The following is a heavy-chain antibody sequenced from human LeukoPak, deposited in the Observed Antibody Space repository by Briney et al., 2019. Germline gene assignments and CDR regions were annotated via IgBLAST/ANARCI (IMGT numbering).Heavy chain of an antibody. CDR3: ARDRGTAFDY. CDR1: GFTFSSYS. Sequence: PGGSLRLSCAASGFTFSSYSMNWVRQAPGKGLEWVSSISSSSSYIYYADSVKGRFTISRDNAENSLYLQMNSLRAEDTAVYYCARDRGTAFDYWGQGTLVTVSS. V-gene: IGHV3-21*01. J-gene: IGHJ4*02. CDR2: ISSSSSYI. D-gene: IGHD3-10*01.